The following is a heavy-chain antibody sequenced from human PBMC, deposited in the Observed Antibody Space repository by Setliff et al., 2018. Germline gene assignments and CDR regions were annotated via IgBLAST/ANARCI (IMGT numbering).Heavy chain of an antibody. J-gene: IGHJ3*02. CDR3: ARDPYNWNYGDAFDI. CDR2: IYYSGST. Sequence: PSETLSLTCTVSGGSISSRSYYWGWNRQPPGKGLEWIGSIYYSGSTYYKPSLKSRVTISVDTSKNQFSLKLSSVTAADTAVYYCARDPYNWNYGDAFDIWGQGTMVTVSS. V-gene: IGHV4-39*07. D-gene: IGHD1-7*01. CDR1: GGSISSRSYY.